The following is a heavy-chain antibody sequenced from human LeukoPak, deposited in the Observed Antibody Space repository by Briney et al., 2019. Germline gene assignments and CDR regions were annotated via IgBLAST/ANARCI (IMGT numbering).Heavy chain of an antibody. J-gene: IGHJ4*02. Sequence: GGSLRLSCAASGFTFSSYSMNWVRQAPGKGLEWVSSISSSSSYIYYADSVKGRFTISRDNAKNSLYLQMNSLRAEDTAVYYCARDQGQLLYGLDYWGQGTLVTVSS. CDR3: ARDQGQLLYGLDY. CDR2: ISSSSSYI. CDR1: GFTFSSYS. V-gene: IGHV3-21*01. D-gene: IGHD2-2*02.